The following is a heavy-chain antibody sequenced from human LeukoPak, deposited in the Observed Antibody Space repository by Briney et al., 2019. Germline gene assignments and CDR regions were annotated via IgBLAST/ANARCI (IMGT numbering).Heavy chain of an antibody. CDR3: ARVEGLSSSPRTLRY. CDR1: GYIFTDFY. D-gene: IGHD2-15*01. V-gene: IGHV1-2*02. Sequence: ASVKVSCKASGYIFTDFYIHWVRQAPGQGLEWMGCINPNSGDTNYQQNFQGRVTMTRATSISTAYMELSKLISDGTAIYYCARVEGLSSSPRTLRYWGQGTLVSVSS. J-gene: IGHJ4*02. CDR2: INPNSGDT.